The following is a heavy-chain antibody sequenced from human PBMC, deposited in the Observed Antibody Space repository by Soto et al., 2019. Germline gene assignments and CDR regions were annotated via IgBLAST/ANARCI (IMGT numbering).Heavy chain of an antibody. CDR2: INHSGST. CDR1: GGSFSGYY. Sequence: SETLSLTCAVYGGSFSGYYWSWIRQPPGKGLEWIGEINHSGSTNYNPSLKSRVTMSVDTSKNQFSLDLRSVTAADTAVYYCARGHASGSYEVYYYYGLDVWGQGTTVTVSS. J-gene: IGHJ6*02. V-gene: IGHV4-34*01. CDR3: ARGHASGSYEVYYYYGLDV. D-gene: IGHD3-10*01.